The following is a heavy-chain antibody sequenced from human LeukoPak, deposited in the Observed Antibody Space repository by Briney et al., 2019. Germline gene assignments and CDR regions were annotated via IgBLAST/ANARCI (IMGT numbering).Heavy chain of an antibody. CDR3: ALSLARXVXXFDS. J-gene: IGHJ4*02. V-gene: IGHV3-64*01. Sequence: GGSLRLSCAVSEFPFNINAMHWVRQAPGKGLECVXLTXSNXXITYYATSVKGRFIISSDTSSKTMFLQMGRLRVEDTAVYYCALSLARXVXXFDSWGQGTLVTVSS. CDR2: TXSNXXIT. CDR1: EFPFNINA. D-gene: IGHD2/OR15-2a*01.